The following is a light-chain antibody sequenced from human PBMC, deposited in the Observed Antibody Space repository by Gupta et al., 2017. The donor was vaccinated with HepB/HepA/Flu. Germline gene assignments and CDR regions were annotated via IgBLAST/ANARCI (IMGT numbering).Light chain of an antibody. V-gene: IGLV3-1*01. CDR1: RLGDIY. CDR3: QAWNSSTGV. Sequence: SYALTQPPYVSVPPRQTTSSTCSGDRLGDIYACWYQQKPGQARVLVIYQGSKRPAAMPGRFSGSNSGTTATLTMRGTQARADDDYYWQAWNSSTGVFGGGTKLTVL. CDR2: QGS. J-gene: IGLJ2*01.